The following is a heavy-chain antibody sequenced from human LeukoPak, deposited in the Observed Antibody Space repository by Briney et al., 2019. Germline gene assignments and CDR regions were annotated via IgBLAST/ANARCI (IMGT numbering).Heavy chain of an antibody. J-gene: IGHJ6*02. CDR3: ARVSGIAAADTQSQDYYGMDV. Sequence: GGSLRLSCAASGFTFSDYYMSWIRQAPGKGLEWVSYISSSGSTIYYADSVKGRFTISRDNAKNSLYLQMNSLRAEDTAVYYCARVSGIAAADTQSQDYYGMDVWGQGTTVTVSS. CDR2: ISSSGSTI. D-gene: IGHD6-13*01. V-gene: IGHV3-11*01. CDR1: GFTFSDYY.